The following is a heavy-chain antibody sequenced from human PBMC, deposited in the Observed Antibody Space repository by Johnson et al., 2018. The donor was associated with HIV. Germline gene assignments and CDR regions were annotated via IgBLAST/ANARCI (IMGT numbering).Heavy chain of an antibody. V-gene: IGHV3-23*04. Sequence: VQLVESGGGLVQPGGSLRLSCAASGFSLSVYAMTWVRQAPGKGLEWVSTISGGGGTTNYADSVKGRFTISRDTFKNTLYLQMGSLRVEDTAVYYCAKVRLAWGLSREAFDIWGQGTMVTVSS. CDR2: ISGGGGTT. D-gene: IGHD3-3*02. J-gene: IGHJ3*02. CDR3: AKVRLAWGLSREAFDI. CDR1: GFSLSVYA.